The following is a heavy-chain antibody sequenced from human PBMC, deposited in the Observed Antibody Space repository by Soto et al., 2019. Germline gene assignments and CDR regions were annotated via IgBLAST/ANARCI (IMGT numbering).Heavy chain of an antibody. CDR3: ARGATSEGFLEWLKQKPDY. CDR2: MNPNSGNT. Sequence: ASVKVSCKASGYTFTSYDINWVRQATGQGLEWMGWMNPNSGNTGYAQKFQGRVTMTRNTSISTAYMELSSLRSEDTAVYYCARGATSEGFLEWLKQKPDYWGQGTLVTVSS. V-gene: IGHV1-8*01. J-gene: IGHJ4*02. CDR1: GYTFTSYD. D-gene: IGHD3-3*01.